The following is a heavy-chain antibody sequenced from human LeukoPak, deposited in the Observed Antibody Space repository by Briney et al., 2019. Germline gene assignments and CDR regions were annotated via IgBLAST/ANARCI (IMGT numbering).Heavy chain of an antibody. D-gene: IGHD6-13*01. CDR1: GYTFTGYY. Sequence: ASVKVSCKASGYTFTGYYMHWVRQAPGQGLEWMGWMNPNSGNTGYAQKFQGRVTITRNTSISTAYMELSSLRSEDTAVYYCARSGYSSSWYRNWGQGTLVTVSS. CDR2: MNPNSGNT. V-gene: IGHV1-8*03. CDR3: ARSGYSSSWYRN. J-gene: IGHJ4*02.